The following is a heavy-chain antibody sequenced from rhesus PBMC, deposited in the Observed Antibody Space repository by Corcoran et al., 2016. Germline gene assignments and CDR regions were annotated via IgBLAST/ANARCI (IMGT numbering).Heavy chain of an antibody. D-gene: IGHD5-24*01. V-gene: IGHV4-65*01. CDR3: ARRKYSGYSYY. CDR2: IIGSSGST. Sequence: QVQLQESGPGLVKPSETLSLTCAVSGGSISSSNWLSWIRQPPGKGLEWIGYIIGSSGSTYYNPSLKSRVTISTDTSKNQFSLKLSSVTAADTAVYYCARRKYSGYSYYWGQGVLVTVSS. J-gene: IGHJ4*01. CDR1: GGSISSSNW.